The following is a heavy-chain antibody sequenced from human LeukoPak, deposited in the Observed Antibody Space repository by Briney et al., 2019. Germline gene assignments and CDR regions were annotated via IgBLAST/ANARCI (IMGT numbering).Heavy chain of an antibody. D-gene: IGHD1-1*01. CDR3: AVNSTKHTFDI. CDR2: IYYSGGT. V-gene: IGHV4-59*08. Sequence: SETLSLTCTASGDSISPFYWSWIRQSPGKGLEWIGSIYYSGGTNYNPSLKSRVTISVDTSKNQFSLVLSPVSAADTAVYYCAVNSTKHTFDIWGQGTMVTVSS. CDR1: GDSISPFY. J-gene: IGHJ3*02.